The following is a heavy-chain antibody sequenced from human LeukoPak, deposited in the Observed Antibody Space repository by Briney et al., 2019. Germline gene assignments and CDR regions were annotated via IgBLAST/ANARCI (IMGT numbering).Heavy chain of an antibody. Sequence: GGSLRLSCAAPGFTFNTYAMSWVRQAPGKGLEWVSAISGSGGSTFYADSVKGRFTISRDYSKNTLYLQMNSLRAEDTAVYYCAKDLPMVVVAATPSAFDIWGQGTMVTVSS. J-gene: IGHJ3*02. V-gene: IGHV3-23*01. D-gene: IGHD2-15*01. CDR1: GFTFNTYA. CDR2: ISGSGGST. CDR3: AKDLPMVVVAATPSAFDI.